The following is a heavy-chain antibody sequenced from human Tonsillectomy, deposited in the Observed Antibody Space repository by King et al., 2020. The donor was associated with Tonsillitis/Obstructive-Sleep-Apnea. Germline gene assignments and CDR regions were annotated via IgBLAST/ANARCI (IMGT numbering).Heavy chain of an antibody. D-gene: IGHD6-19*01. Sequence: VQLQQWGAGLLKPSETLSLTCAVYGGAFSGYYWSWIRQAPGKGLEGSGKISHSGSTNYNPSPKSRVTISVDTSKNQFSLHLSSVTAADTAVHYCARASGTQVAGGYYYYLVVWGTGTPVTVSS. V-gene: IGHV4-34*01. CDR1: GGAFSGYY. CDR3: ARASGTQVAGGYYYYLVV. J-gene: IGHJ6*03. CDR2: ISHSGST.